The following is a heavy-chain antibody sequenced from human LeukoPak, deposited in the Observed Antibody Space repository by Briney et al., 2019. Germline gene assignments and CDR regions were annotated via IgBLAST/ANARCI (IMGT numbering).Heavy chain of an antibody. D-gene: IGHD1-14*01. J-gene: IGHJ6*03. CDR3: AKYLGNHYMDV. Sequence: PGGSLRLSGAASGFTFSSYGMSWVRQAPGKGLEGVSAISGSGGSTYYADSVKVRFTISRANSKNTLYLQMNSLRAEDTAVYYCAKYLGNHYMDVWGKGTTVTISS. CDR1: GFTFSSYG. CDR2: ISGSGGST. V-gene: IGHV3-23*01.